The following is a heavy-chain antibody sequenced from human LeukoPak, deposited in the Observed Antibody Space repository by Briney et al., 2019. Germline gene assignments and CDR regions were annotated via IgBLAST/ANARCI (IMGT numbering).Heavy chain of an antibody. D-gene: IGHD1-26*01. V-gene: IGHV4-39*07. CDR1: GGSISSSSYY. Sequence: SETLSLTCTVSGGSISSSSYYWGWIRQPPGKGLEWIGSIYYSGSTYYNPSLKSRVTISVDTSKNQFSLKLSSVTAADTAVYYCVGQKSGSPQLDVRGKGTTVTVSS. J-gene: IGHJ6*04. CDR3: VGQKSGSPQLDV. CDR2: IYYSGST.